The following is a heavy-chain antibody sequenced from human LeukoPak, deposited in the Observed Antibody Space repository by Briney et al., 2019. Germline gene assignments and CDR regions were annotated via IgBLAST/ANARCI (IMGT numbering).Heavy chain of an antibody. J-gene: IGHJ4*02. CDR3: ARDRTTVTTSDIGY. D-gene: IGHD4-11*01. CDR2: IWYDGSNK. CDR1: GFTFSSYG. V-gene: IGHV3-33*01. Sequence: GGSLRLTCVASGFTFSSYGMHWVRQAPGKGLKWVAVIWYDGSNKYYADSVKGRFTISRDNSKSTLYLQMNSLRAEDTAVYYCARDRTTVTTSDIGYWGQGTLVTVSS.